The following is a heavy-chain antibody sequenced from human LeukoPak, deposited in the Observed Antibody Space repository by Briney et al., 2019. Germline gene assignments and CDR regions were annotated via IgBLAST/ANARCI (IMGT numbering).Heavy chain of an antibody. D-gene: IGHD2-15*01. V-gene: IGHV1-2*02. J-gene: IGHJ4*02. CDR2: INPNSGGT. CDR3: ARDDLGYCSGGSCSN. CDR1: GYTFTGYY. Sequence: ASVKVSCKASGYTFTGYYMHWVRQAPGQGLEWMGWINPNSGGTNYAQKFQGRVTMTRDTSISTAYMELSRLRSDDTAVYYCARDDLGYCSGGSCSNWGQGTLVTVSS.